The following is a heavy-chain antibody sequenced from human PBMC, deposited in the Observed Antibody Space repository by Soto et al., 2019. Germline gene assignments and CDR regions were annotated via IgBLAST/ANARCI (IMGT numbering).Heavy chain of an antibody. CDR1: GFTFSSYA. CDR2: ISSNGGST. D-gene: IGHD5-18*01. CDR3: ERGYGYYFDY. V-gene: IGHV3-64*01. J-gene: IGHJ4*02. Sequence: EVQLVESGGGLVQPGGSLRLSCAASGFTFSSYAMHWVRQAPGKGLEYVSVISSNGGSTDYANSVKGRFTISRDNSKITLYLQMDRLRAEDMAVYDCERGYGYYFDYWGQGTLVTVSS.